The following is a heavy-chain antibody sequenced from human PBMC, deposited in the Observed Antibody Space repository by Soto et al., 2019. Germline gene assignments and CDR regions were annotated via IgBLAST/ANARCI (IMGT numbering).Heavy chain of an antibody. J-gene: IGHJ4*02. CDR3: AREDAWQWLDSPPFDY. CDR2: ISSSSSYI. D-gene: IGHD6-19*01. CDR1: GFTFSSYS. Sequence: VQLVESGGGLVKPGGSLRLSCAASGFTFSSYSMNWVRQAPGKGLEWVSSISSSSSYIYYADSVKGRFTISRDNAKNSLYLQMNRLRAEDTAVYYCAREDAWQWLDSPPFDYWGQGTLVTVSS. V-gene: IGHV3-21*01.